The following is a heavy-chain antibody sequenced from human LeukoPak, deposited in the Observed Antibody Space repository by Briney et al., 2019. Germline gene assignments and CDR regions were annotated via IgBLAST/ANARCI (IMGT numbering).Heavy chain of an antibody. CDR3: ARESRGILNYFDY. V-gene: IGHV1-2*06. CDR2: INPDSGGP. Sequence: ASVKVSCKASGYTFTDYYMHWVRQAPGQGLEWMGRINPDSGGPNYAQKFQGRVTMTRDTSISTAYMELSRLRSDDTAVYYCARESRGILNYFDYWGQGTLVTVSS. D-gene: IGHD6-13*01. J-gene: IGHJ4*02. CDR1: GYTFTDYY.